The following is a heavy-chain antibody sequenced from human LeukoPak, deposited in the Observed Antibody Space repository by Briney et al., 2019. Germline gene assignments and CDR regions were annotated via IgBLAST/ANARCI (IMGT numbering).Heavy chain of an antibody. CDR2: IYYSGST. D-gene: IGHD6-19*01. Sequence: PSETLSLTCTASGGSISNYYWSWIRQPPGKGLEWIGYIYYSGSTYYNPSLKSRVTISVDTSKNQFSLKLSSVTAADTAVYYCARQRRDRIAVRRVDFDYWGQGTLVTVSS. V-gene: IGHV4-59*08. CDR3: ARQRRDRIAVRRVDFDY. CDR1: GGSISNYY. J-gene: IGHJ4*02.